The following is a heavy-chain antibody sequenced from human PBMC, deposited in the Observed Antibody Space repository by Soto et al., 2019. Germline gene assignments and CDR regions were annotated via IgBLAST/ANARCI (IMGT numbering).Heavy chain of an antibody. V-gene: IGHV3-33*01. J-gene: IGHJ6*02. Sequence: ESGGGVVQPGRSLRLSCAASGFTFSSYGMHWVRQAPGKGLEWVAVIWYDGSNKYYADSVKGRFTISRDNSKNTLYLQMNSLRAEDTAVYYCARIAVAGPYYYDCMDVWGQGTTVTVSS. CDR3: ARIAVAGPYYYDCMDV. CDR2: IWYDGSNK. D-gene: IGHD6-19*01. CDR1: GFTFSSYG.